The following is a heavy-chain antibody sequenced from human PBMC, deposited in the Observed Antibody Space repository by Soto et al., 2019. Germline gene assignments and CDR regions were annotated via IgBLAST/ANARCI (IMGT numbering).Heavy chain of an antibody. CDR3: ARDLLCYYDSSGYYVREYYGMGV. Sequence: RFSCAASWFTLSSYGIHWCRPAPDKGLGGWVVIWYDGSNKYYADSVKGRFPIFRDNSKNTMYMQMNSLRAEDTAVYYCARDLLCYYDSSGYYVREYYGMGVWGQGTTVTVSS. CDR2: IWYDGSNK. CDR1: WFTLSSYG. J-gene: IGHJ6*02. D-gene: IGHD3-22*01. V-gene: IGHV3-33*01.